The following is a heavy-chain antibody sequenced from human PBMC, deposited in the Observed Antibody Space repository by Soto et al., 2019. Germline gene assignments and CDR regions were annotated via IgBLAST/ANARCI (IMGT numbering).Heavy chain of an antibody. V-gene: IGHV4-59*01. CDR1: GGSISSYY. J-gene: IGHJ3*02. CDR3: ARSTYCSGGSCYQRKALAI. Sequence: SETLSLTCTVSGGSISSYYWSWIRQPPGKGLEWIGYIYYSGSTNYNPSLKSRVTISVDTSKNQFSLKLSSVTAADTAVYYCARSTYCSGGSCYQRKALAIWGQGTMVTVSS. CDR2: IYYSGST. D-gene: IGHD2-15*01.